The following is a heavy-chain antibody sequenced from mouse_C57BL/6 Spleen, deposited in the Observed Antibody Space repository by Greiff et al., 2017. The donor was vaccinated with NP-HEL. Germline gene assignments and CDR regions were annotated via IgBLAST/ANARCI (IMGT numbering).Heavy chain of an antibody. J-gene: IGHJ4*01. D-gene: IGHD2-1*01. V-gene: IGHV1-50*01. CDR1: GYTFTSYW. CDR2: IDPSDSYT. Sequence: QVQLQQPGAELVKPGASVKLSCKASGYTFTSYWMQWVKQRPGQGLEWIGEIDPSDSYTNYNQKFKGKATLTVDTSSSTAYMQLSSLTSEDSAVYYCARRNYGNLYAMDYWGQGTSVTVSS. CDR3: ARRNYGNLYAMDY.